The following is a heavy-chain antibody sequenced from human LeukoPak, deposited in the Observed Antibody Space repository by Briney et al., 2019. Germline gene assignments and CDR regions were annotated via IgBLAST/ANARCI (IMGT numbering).Heavy chain of an antibody. V-gene: IGHV1-2*02. CDR3: ARADYGDYRDAFDI. CDR1: GYTFTGYY. D-gene: IGHD4-17*01. J-gene: IGHJ3*02. CDR2: INPNSGGT. Sequence: GASVKVSCKASGYTFTGYYMHWVRQAPGQGLEWMGWINPNSGGTNYAQKFQGRVTMTRDTSISTAYMELRSLRSDDTAVYYCARADYGDYRDAFDIWGQGTMVTVSS.